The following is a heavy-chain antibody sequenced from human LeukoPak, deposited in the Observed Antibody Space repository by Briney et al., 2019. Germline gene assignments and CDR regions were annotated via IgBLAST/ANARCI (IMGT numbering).Heavy chain of an antibody. J-gene: IGHJ4*02. CDR1: GYTFTNYY. D-gene: IGHD3-22*01. V-gene: IGHV1-46*01. CDR3: ARDGGYYDSPWD. CDR2: INPSGGST. Sequence: ASVKATCKASGYTFTNYYMHWVRQAPGQGLEWMGIINPSGGSTSYAQKFQGRVTMTRDTSTSTVYMELSSLRSEDTAVYYCARDGGYYDSPWDWGQGTLVTVSS.